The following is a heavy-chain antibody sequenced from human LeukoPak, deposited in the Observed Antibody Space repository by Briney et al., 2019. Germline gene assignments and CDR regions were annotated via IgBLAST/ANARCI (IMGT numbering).Heavy chain of an antibody. CDR2: IYYSGST. J-gene: IGHJ4*02. D-gene: IGHD5-18*01. CDR3: ASLDAAMDGIYDY. Sequence: ASETLSLTCTVSGGSISSYYWSWIRQPPGKGLEWIGYIYYSGSTNYNPSLKSRVTISVDTSKNQFSLKLSSVTAADTAVYYCASLDAAMDGIYDYWGQGTLVTVSS. V-gene: IGHV4-59*01. CDR1: GGSISSYY.